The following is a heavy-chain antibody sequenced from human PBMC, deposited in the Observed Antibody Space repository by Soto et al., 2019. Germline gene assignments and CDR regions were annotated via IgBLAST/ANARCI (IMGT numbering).Heavy chain of an antibody. Sequence: EVQLVESGGGLIQPGGSLRLSCAVSGFTVSNNYMSWVRQAPGKGLEGVSVIYSGGYTAYGDSVKGRFTISRDNSKNKLYLQRKSRGAAAAAVYYWAAERGGGGYWGQGTLVTVSS. CDR3: AAERGGGGY. CDR2: IYSGGYT. V-gene: IGHV3-53*01. D-gene: IGHD3-10*01. CDR1: GFTVSNNY. J-gene: IGHJ4*02.